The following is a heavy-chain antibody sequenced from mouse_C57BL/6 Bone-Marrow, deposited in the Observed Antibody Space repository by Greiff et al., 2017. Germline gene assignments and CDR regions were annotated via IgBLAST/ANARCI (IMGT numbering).Heavy chain of an antibody. J-gene: IGHJ2*01. CDR2: IYPGSGST. D-gene: IGHD1-1*01. CDR3: ARYYYGSSYRFFDY. V-gene: IGHV1-55*01. Sequence: QVQLKQPGAELVKPGASVKMSCKASGYTFTSYWITWVKQRPGQGLEWIGDIYPGSGSTNYNEKFKSKATLTVDTSSSTAYMQLSSLTSEDSAVYYCARYYYGSSYRFFDYWGQGTTLTVSS. CDR1: GYTFTSYW.